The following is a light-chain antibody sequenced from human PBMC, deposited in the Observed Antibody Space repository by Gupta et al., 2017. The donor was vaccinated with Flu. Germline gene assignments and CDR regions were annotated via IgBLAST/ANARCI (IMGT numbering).Light chain of an antibody. CDR1: QSVFYSSNNKNY. Sequence: DIVMTQSPDSLAVSLGERATINCKSSQSVFYSSNNKNYLAWYQQKPGQPPKLVMKWASTREFGVPDRISGSGSETDFTLTINSLQAEDVAIYYCQQYDAIPLTFGQGTRLEI. V-gene: IGKV4-1*01. J-gene: IGKJ1*01. CDR2: WAS. CDR3: QQYDAIPLT.